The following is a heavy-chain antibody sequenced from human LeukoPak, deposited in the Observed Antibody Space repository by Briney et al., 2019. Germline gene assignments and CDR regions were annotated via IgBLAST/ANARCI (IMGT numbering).Heavy chain of an antibody. D-gene: IGHD2-2*01. CDR1: GYTFTSYG. J-gene: IGHJ4*02. CDR3: ARVDRRRYQLHLDLDY. V-gene: IGHV1-18*01. CDR2: ISAYNGNT. Sequence: ASVKVSCKASGYTFTSYGISWVRQAPGQGLEWMGWISAYNGNTNYAQKLQGRVTMTTDTSTSTAYMELRSLRSDDTAVYYCARVDRRRYQLHLDLDYWGQGTLVTVSS.